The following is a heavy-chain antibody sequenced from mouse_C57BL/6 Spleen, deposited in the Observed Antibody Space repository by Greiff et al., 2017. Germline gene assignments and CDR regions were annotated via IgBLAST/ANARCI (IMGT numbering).Heavy chain of an antibody. D-gene: IGHD2-2*01. V-gene: IGHV1-54*01. J-gene: IGHJ4*01. CDR3: ARWLPKDYAMDY. Sequence: QVQLKQSGAELVRPGTSVKVSCKASGYAFTNYLIEWVKQRPGQGLEWIGVINPGSGGTNYNEKFKGKATLTADKSSSTAYMQLSSLTSEDSAVYFCARWLPKDYAMDYWGQGTSVTVSS. CDR2: INPGSGGT. CDR1: GYAFTNYL.